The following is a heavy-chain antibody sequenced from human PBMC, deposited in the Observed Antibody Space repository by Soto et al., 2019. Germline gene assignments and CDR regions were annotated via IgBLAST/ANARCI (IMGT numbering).Heavy chain of an antibody. Sequence: SVKVSCKASGGSLSTNPISWVLQSPVQWLDWMGGTGSGTGPGNHAQKFQGRLTVTADKSTSTVYMELTNLSSEDTAVYYCAREVHYYDSSGYDAFDIWGQGTMVTVSS. CDR3: AREVHYYDSSGYDAFDI. CDR2: TGSGTGPG. V-gene: IGHV1-69*06. CDR1: GGSLSTNP. J-gene: IGHJ3*02. D-gene: IGHD3-22*01.